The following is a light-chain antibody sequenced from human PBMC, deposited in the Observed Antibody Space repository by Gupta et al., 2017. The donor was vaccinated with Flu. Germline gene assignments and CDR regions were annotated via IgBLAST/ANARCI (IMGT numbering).Light chain of an antibody. CDR2: AAS. Sequence: DIQMTQSPSSLSASVGDRVTITCRASQSISISLNWYQQKPGNAPELLIYAASSLQSGVPSRSSGGGSGTDFSLTITSLQPEDFATYYCQQSYNAPRTFGQGTKVEIK. CDR3: QQSYNAPRT. J-gene: IGKJ1*01. CDR1: QSISIS. V-gene: IGKV1-39*01.